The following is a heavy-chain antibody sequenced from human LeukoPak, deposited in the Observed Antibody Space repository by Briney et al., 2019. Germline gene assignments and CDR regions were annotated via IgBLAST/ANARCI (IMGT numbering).Heavy chain of an antibody. CDR2: ISYDGSNK. CDR3: AKDPGSRGLGGY. V-gene: IGHV3-30*18. Sequence: PGGSLRLSCAASGFTFSSYGMHWVRQAPGKGLEWVAVISYDGSNKYYADSVKGRFTISRDNSKNTLYLQMNSLRAEDTAVYYCAKDPGSRGLGGYWGQGTLVTVSS. J-gene: IGHJ4*02. CDR1: GFTFSSYG. D-gene: IGHD2-15*01.